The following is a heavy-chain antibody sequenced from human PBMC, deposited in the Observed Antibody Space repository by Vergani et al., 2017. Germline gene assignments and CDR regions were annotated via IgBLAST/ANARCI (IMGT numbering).Heavy chain of an antibody. CDR3: AKGARIVGAIYYFDY. Sequence: QVQLQESGPGLVKPSGTLSLTCAVSGGSISSSNWWSWVRQPPGQGLEWIGEIHHRGSTHYKQSLESRITISVDKSKNQFALKLNSVTAADTAVYYCAKGARIVGAIYYFDYWGQGTLVTVSS. D-gene: IGHD1-26*01. V-gene: IGHV4-4*02. CDR1: GGSISSSNW. J-gene: IGHJ4*02. CDR2: IHHRGST.